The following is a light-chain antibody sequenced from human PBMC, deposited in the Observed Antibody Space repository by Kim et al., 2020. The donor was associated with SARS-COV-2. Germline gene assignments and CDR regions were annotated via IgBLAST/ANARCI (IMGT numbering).Light chain of an antibody. V-gene: IGLV3-19*01. Sequence: SSELTQDPAVSVALGQTVRITCQGDSLRSYYATWYQQRPRQAPVLVISGKNNRPSGIPDRFSGSSSGNTASLTIAGAQAEDEADYYCNSRDTSHFVIFGGGTQLTVL. CDR1: SLRSYY. J-gene: IGLJ2*01. CDR2: GKN. CDR3: NSRDTSHFVI.